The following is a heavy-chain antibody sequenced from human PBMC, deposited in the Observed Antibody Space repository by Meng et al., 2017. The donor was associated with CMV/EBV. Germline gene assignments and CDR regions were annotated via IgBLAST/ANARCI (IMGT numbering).Heavy chain of an antibody. Sequence: GESLKISCAASGFTFSSYAMHWVRQAPGKGLEWVAVISYDGSNKYYADSVKGRFTIPRDNSKNTLYLQMNSLRAEDTAVYYCARNIERYCGGDCPPTYYYYGMDVWGQGTTVTVSS. D-gene: IGHD2-21*01. J-gene: IGHJ6*02. CDR2: ISYDGSNK. CDR3: ARNIERYCGGDCPPTYYYYGMDV. V-gene: IGHV3-30*04. CDR1: GFTFSSYA.